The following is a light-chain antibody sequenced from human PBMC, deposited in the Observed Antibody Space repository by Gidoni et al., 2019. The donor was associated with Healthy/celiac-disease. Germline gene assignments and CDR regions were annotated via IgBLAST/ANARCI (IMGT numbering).Light chain of an antibody. V-gene: IGLV1-40*01. CDR3: QSYDSSLSGSGV. Sequence: QSVLTQPPSQSGAPGQRVPISCTGSSSNIGAGYDVHRYQQLPGTAPKLLIYGSINRRSGVPVGFSGSKSGTSASLAITGLQAEDEADYYCQSYDSSLSGSGVFGTGTKVTVL. CDR2: GSI. J-gene: IGLJ1*01. CDR1: SSNIGAGYD.